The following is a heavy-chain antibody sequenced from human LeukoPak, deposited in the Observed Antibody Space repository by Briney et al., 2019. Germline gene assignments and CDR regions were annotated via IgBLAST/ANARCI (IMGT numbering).Heavy chain of an antibody. D-gene: IGHD6-13*01. Sequence: SETLSLTCTVSGGSISSSSYYWGWIRQPPGKGLEWIGSIYYSGSTYYNPSLKSRVTISVDTSKNQFSLKLSSVTAADTAVYYCARGVAAAGTRFPWLAKIYFDYWGQGTLVTVSS. CDR3: ARGVAAAGTRFPWLAKIYFDY. V-gene: IGHV4-39*01. CDR1: GGSISSSSYY. CDR2: IYYSGST. J-gene: IGHJ4*02.